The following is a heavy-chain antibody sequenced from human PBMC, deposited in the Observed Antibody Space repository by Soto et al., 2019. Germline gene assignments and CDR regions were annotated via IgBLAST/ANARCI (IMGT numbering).Heavy chain of an antibody. Sequence: ASVKVSCKASGYTFTSYYMHWVRQAPGLGLEWMGIINPSGGSTSYAQKFQGRVTMTRDTSTSTVYMELSSLRSEDTAVYYCARNPVHGQTEYDFWSGYIYYYGMDVWGQGTTVTVSS. CDR1: GYTFTSYY. J-gene: IGHJ6*02. D-gene: IGHD3-3*01. CDR2: INPSGGST. CDR3: ARNPVHGQTEYDFWSGYIYYYGMDV. V-gene: IGHV1-46*01.